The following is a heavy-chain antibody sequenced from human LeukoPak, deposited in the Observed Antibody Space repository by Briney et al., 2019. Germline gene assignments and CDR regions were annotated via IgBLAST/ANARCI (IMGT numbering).Heavy chain of an antibody. Sequence: GSLRLSCAASGFTFSSYSMNWVRQPPEKGLEWIGSIYYSGSTYYNPSLKSRVTISVDTSKNQFSLKLSSVTAADTAVYYCARGFDPWGQGTLVTVSS. CDR1: GFTFSSYS. CDR2: IYYSGST. J-gene: IGHJ5*02. V-gene: IGHV4-39*07. CDR3: ARGFDP.